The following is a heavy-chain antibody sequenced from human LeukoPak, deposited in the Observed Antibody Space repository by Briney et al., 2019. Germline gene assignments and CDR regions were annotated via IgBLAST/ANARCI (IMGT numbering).Heavy chain of an antibody. CDR3: AKASPNGYDIVTGYPPQDY. V-gene: IGHV3-23*01. CDR2: ISASRGST. CDR1: GFTFSSYA. J-gene: IGHJ4*02. D-gene: IGHD3-9*01. Sequence: GGSLRLSCAASGFTFSSYAMSWVRQAPGKGLEWVSVISASRGSTYYADSVKGRFTISRDNSKNTLYLQMNSLRAEDTAMYYCAKASPNGYDIVTGYPPQDYWGQGTLVTV.